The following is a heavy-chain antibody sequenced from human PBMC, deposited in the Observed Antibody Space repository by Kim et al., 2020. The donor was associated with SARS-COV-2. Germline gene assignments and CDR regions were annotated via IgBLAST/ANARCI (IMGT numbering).Heavy chain of an antibody. CDR3: ARDGSHNHTYSYFDY. J-gene: IGHJ4*02. Sequence: QKFQGRVTMTRDTSTSTVYMELSSLRSEDTAVYYCARDGSHNHTYSYFDYWGQGTLVTVSS. D-gene: IGHD1-26*01. V-gene: IGHV1-46*01.